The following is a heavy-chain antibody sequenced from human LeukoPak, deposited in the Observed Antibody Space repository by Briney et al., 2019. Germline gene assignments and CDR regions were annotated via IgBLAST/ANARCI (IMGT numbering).Heavy chain of an antibody. V-gene: IGHV3-30*02. CDR2: IRYDGSNK. CDR1: GFTFSSYG. J-gene: IGHJ3*02. CDR3: AKDAYYGSGSYYDAFDI. D-gene: IGHD3-10*01. Sequence: PGGSLRLSCAASGFTFSSYGMHWVRQAPGKGLEWVAFIRYDGSNKYYADSVKGRFTISRDNSKNTLYLQMNSLRAEDTAVYYCAKDAYYGSGSYYDAFDIWGQGTMVTVSS.